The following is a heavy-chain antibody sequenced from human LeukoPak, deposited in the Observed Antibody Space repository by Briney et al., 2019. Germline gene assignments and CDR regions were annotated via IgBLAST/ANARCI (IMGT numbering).Heavy chain of an antibody. Sequence: PGGSLRLSCAASGFTFSSYAMHWVRQAPGKGLEWVAVISYDGSNKYYADSVKGRFTISRDNSKNTLYLQMNSLRAEDTAVYYCARVGGTYYDFWSDHEFDYWGQGTLVTVSS. V-gene: IGHV3-30*04. CDR3: ARVGGTYYDFWSDHEFDY. CDR2: ISYDGSNK. D-gene: IGHD3-3*01. J-gene: IGHJ4*02. CDR1: GFTFSSYA.